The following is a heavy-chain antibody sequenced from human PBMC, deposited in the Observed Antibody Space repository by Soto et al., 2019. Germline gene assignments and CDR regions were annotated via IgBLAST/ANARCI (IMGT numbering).Heavy chain of an antibody. V-gene: IGHV1-69*12. D-gene: IGHD3-9*01. CDR2: IIPIFGTA. CDR1: GGTFSSYA. CDR3: ASVGDLLTGYCYYYYGMDV. J-gene: IGHJ6*02. Sequence: QVQLVQSGAEVKKPGSSVKVSCKASGGTFSSYAISWVRQAPGQGLEWMGGIIPIFGTANYAQKFQGRVTIPEDDATSTDYMELGSLRCGAPAVYYCASVGDLLTGYCYYYYGMDVWGQGATVTVSS.